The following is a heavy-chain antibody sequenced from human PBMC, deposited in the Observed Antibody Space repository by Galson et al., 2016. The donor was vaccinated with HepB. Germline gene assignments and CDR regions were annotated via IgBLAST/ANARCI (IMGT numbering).Heavy chain of an antibody. J-gene: IGHJ6*02. V-gene: IGHV1-3*04. CDR2: TNNANGNT. Sequence: SVKVSCKASGYTFTSYAIHWVRQAPGQRLEWMGWTNNANGNTEYSQSFQGRVTFTRDTSASTAYMELSSLRSEDTAVYYCARGHIVATVDYYYYGLGVWGQGTTVTVSS. D-gene: IGHD5-12*01. CDR1: GYTFTSYA. CDR3: ARGHIVATVDYYYYGLGV.